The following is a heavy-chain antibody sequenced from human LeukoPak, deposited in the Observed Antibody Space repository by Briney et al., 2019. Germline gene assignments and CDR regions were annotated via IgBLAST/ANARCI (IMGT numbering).Heavy chain of an antibody. D-gene: IGHD3-10*01. Sequence: ASVKVSCKASGYIFTDYYMHWVRQAPGQGLEWMGWINPNSGGTNYAQKFQGRVTMTRDTSISTAYMELSRLRSDDTAVYYCASTSPSVLLWFGELLPDYWGQGTLVTVSS. CDR1: GYIFTDYY. V-gene: IGHV1-2*02. CDR2: INPNSGGT. J-gene: IGHJ4*02. CDR3: ASTSPSVLLWFGELLPDY.